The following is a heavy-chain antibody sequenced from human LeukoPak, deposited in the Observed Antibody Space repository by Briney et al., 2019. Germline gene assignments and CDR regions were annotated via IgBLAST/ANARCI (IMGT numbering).Heavy chain of an antibody. CDR1: GFTFSNYA. D-gene: IGHD1-26*01. V-gene: IGHV3-23*01. J-gene: IGHJ4*02. Sequence: GGSLRLSCAASGFTFSNYAMSWVRQAPGKGLEWVSAISGSDGSTNYADSVKGRFTISRDKSKNTLYLQMNSLRAEDTAVYYCAKGDTTWELPHDDRGQGTLVTVSS. CDR2: ISGSDGST. CDR3: AKGDTTWELPHDD.